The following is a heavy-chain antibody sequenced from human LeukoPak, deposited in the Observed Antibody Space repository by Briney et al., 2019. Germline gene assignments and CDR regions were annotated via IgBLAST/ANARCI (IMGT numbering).Heavy chain of an antibody. J-gene: IGHJ4*02. CDR3: ARHLHSSGLGY. CDR2: IYYSGST. D-gene: IGHD6-19*01. CDR1: GGSISSSGYY. Sequence: SETLSLTCSVSGGSISSSGYYWDWIRQSTGKGLEWIGSIYYSGSTYYNPSLKSRVTISVDTSKNQVSLKLSSVTAADTAVYYCARHLHSSGLGYWGQGTLVTVSS. V-gene: IGHV4-39*01.